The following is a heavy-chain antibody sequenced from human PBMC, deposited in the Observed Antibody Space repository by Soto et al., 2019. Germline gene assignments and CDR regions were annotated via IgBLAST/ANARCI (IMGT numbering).Heavy chain of an antibody. V-gene: IGHV3-74*01. Sequence: PGGSLRLSCVASGFTISGYWMYWVRQAPGKGLVWVSRIESDGRYTNYADFVKGRFTVSRDNARNTLYLQMNSLRVDDTAVYYCAMTNSGWGQGTPVTVSS. J-gene: IGHJ4*02. CDR3: AMTNSG. CDR2: IESDGRYT. CDR1: GFTISGYW. D-gene: IGHD6-19*01.